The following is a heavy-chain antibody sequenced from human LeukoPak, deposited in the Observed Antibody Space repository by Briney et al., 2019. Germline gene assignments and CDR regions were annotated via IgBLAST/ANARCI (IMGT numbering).Heavy chain of an antibody. D-gene: IGHD5-18*01. CDR2: ISGSGDNT. V-gene: IGHV3-23*01. CDR3: AREFKSGYGMWA. CDR1: GFTFSSYG. J-gene: IGHJ5*02. Sequence: GGSLRLSCAASGFTFSSYGMSWVRQAPGRGLEWVSAISGSGDNTNYADSVKGRFTISRDNAENSLHLQMNSPRADDTAVYYCAREFKSGYGMWAWGQGTLVTVSS.